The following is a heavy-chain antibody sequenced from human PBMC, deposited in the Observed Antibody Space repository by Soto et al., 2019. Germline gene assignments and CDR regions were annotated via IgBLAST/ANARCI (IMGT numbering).Heavy chain of an antibody. CDR1: GGSFSGYY. CDR2: INHSGST. V-gene: IGHV4-34*01. J-gene: IGHJ6*02. CDR3: ARGSAAAEWYYYYYYGMDV. Sequence: SETLSLTCAVYGGSFSGYYWSWIRQPPGKGLEWIGEINHSGSTNYNPSLKSRVTISVDTSKNQFSLKLSSVTAADTAVYYCARGSAAAEWYYYYYYGMDVWGQGTTVTVSS. D-gene: IGHD6-13*01.